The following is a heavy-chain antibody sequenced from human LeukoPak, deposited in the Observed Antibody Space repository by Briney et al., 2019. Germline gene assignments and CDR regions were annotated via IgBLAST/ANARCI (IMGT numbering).Heavy chain of an antibody. J-gene: IGHJ6*03. CDR3: ARHRSTFAMVRGVIGYYYYMDV. D-gene: IGHD3-10*01. CDR1: GDSISSYY. V-gene: IGHV4-39*01. CDR2: IYYSGST. Sequence: KSSETLSLTCTVPGDSISSYYWNWIRQPPGKGLEWIGSIYYSGSTYYNPSLKSRVTISVDTSKNQFSLKLSSVTAADTAVYYCARHRSTFAMVRGVIGYYYYMDVWGKGTTVTVSS.